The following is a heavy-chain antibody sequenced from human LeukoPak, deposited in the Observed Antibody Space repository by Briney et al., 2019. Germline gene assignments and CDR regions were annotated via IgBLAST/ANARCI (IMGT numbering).Heavy chain of an antibody. D-gene: IGHD4-17*01. CDR2: MNQDGSEK. CDR3: ARDSRFRTTVTEGYFDY. V-gene: IGHV3-7*01. Sequence: GGSLRLSCAASGFTFSSYWMSWVRQAPGKGLEWVANMNQDGSEKYYVDSVKGRFTISRDNAKNSLYLQMNSLRAEDTAVYYCARDSRFRTTVTEGYFDYWGQGTLVTVSS. CDR1: GFTFSSYW. J-gene: IGHJ4*02.